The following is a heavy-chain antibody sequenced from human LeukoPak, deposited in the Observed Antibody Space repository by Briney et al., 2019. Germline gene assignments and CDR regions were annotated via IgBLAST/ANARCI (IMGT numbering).Heavy chain of an antibody. Sequence: GGSLRLSCAASGFTFSSYSMNWVRQAPGKGLEWVSSISSSSSYIYYADSLKGRFTISRDNAKNSLYLKMNRLRAEDTAVYYRARGATYYYDSSGYIAFDYWGQGTLVTVSS. CDR3: ARGATYYYDSSGYIAFDY. CDR2: ISSSSSYI. J-gene: IGHJ4*02. CDR1: GFTFSSYS. V-gene: IGHV3-21*01. D-gene: IGHD3-22*01.